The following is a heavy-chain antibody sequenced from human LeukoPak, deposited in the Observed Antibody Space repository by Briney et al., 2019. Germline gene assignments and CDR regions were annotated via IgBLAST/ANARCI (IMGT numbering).Heavy chain of an antibody. Sequence: GRSLRLSCAVSGFTFSSYRMHWVRQAPGKGLEWVADISFDGSNKYYPDFVKGRFIISRDNSKHTLYRKMNSLRAEDTAVYYGARDGSGFQIATCYYISDLDYWGQGTLVTVSS. CDR1: GFTFSSYR. J-gene: IGHJ4*02. CDR3: ARDGSGFQIATCYYISDLDY. V-gene: IGHV3-30*03. D-gene: IGHD3-9*01. CDR2: ISFDGSNK.